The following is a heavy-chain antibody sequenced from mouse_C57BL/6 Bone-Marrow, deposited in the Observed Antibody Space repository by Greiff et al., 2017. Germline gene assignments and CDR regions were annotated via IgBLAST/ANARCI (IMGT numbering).Heavy chain of an antibody. CDR3: TTHDGYSYYFDY. CDR2: IDPENGDT. CDR1: GFNIKDAY. J-gene: IGHJ2*01. V-gene: IGHV14-4*01. Sequence: VQLQQSGAELVRPGASVKLSCTASGFNIKDAYMPWVKQRPEQGLEWIGWIDPENGDTEYASKFQGKATITADTSSNTAYLQLSSLTSEDTAVYYCTTHDGYSYYFDYWGQGTTLTVTS. D-gene: IGHD2-3*01.